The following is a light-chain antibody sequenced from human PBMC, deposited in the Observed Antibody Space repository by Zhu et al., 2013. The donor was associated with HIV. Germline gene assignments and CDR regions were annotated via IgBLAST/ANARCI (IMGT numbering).Light chain of an antibody. J-gene: IGKJ4*01. V-gene: IGKV3-20*01. CDR2: GAS. CDR1: QSVSSSY. CDR3: QQYGSPAGGLT. Sequence: EIVLTQSPGTLSLSPGERATLSCRASQSVSSSYLAWYQQKPGQAPRLFIYGASNRATGIPDRFSGSGSGTDFTLTISRLEPEDFAVYYCQQYGSPAGGLTFGGGTKVEIK.